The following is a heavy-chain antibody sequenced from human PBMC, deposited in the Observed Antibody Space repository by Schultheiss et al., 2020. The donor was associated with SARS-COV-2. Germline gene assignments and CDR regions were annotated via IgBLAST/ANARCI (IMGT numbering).Heavy chain of an antibody. CDR3: VRTRGASLLFDY. D-gene: IGHD3-10*01. Sequence: GGSLRLSCEGSGYSFTSYWIGWVRQMPGKGLEWMAMIYPIDSDIRYSPPFQGQVTISSDKSITTAYLQWSSLKASDTAMYYCVRTRGASLLFDYWGQGTLVTVSS. J-gene: IGHJ4*02. CDR1: GYSFTSYW. V-gene: IGHV5-51*01. CDR2: IYPIDSDI.